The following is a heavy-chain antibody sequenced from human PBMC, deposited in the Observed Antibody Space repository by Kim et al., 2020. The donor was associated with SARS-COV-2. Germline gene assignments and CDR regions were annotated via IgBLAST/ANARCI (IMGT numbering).Heavy chain of an antibody. D-gene: IGHD5-12*01. V-gene: IGHV4-34*01. J-gene: IGHJ4*01. CDR2: INHSGST. CDR3: ARGYPRDGYNSPNFDY. Sequence: SETLSLTCAVYGGSFSGYYWSWIRQPPGKGLEWIGEINHSGSTNYNPSLKSRVTISVDTSKNQFSLKLSSVTAADTAVYYCARGYPRDGYNSPNFDYWG. CDR1: GGSFSGYY.